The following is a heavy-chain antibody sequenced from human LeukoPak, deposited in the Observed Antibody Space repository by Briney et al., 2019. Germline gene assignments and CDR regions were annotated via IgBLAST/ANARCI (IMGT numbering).Heavy chain of an antibody. V-gene: IGHV4-31*03. D-gene: IGHD3-10*01. CDR3: ARTARNYGSGNDY. CDR1: GGSISSGGYY. Sequence: PSETLSHTCTVSGGSISSGGYYWSWLRQHPGKGLEWIGYIYYSGSTYYNPSLKSRVTISVDTSKNQFSLKLSSVTAADTAVYYSARTARNYGSGNDYWGQGTLVTVSS. J-gene: IGHJ4*02. CDR2: IYYSGST.